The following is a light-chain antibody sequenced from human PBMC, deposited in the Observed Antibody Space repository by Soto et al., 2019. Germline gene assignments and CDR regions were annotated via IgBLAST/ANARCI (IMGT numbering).Light chain of an antibody. J-gene: IGKJ1*01. CDR3: QKYNSYLWT. CDR2: DAS. V-gene: IGKV1-5*01. CDR1: QSISNW. Sequence: DIPMTQSPTTLSASVGDRVTITCRASQSISNWLAWYQQKPGKAPKLLIYDASSLESGVPSRFSGSGSGTEFTLTTSSLQPDDFATYYCQKYNSYLWTFGQGTKVEIK.